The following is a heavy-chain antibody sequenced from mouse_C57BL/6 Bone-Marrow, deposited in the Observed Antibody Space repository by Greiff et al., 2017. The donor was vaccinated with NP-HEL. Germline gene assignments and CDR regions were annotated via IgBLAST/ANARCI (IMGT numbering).Heavy chain of an antibody. D-gene: IGHD2-5*01. Sequence: EVMLVESGGDLVKPGGSLKLSCAASGFTFSSYGMSWVRQTPDTRLEWVATISSGGSYTYYPDSVKGRFTISRDNAKNTLYLQMSSLKSEDTAMYYCAKGSNSAWFAYWGQGTLVTVSA. CDR3: AKGSNSAWFAY. V-gene: IGHV5-6*02. J-gene: IGHJ3*01. CDR1: GFTFSSYG. CDR2: ISSGGSYT.